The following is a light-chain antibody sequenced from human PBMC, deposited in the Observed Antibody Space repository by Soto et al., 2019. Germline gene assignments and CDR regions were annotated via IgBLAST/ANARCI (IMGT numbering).Light chain of an antibody. CDR1: GSNIGADYD. CDR3: QSFDNTLSASI. V-gene: IGLV1-40*01. J-gene: IGLJ2*01. Sequence: QAVVTQPPSMSGAPGQRVTISCSGSGSNIGADYDVHWYKQLPGTAPQVVIYGNTNRPSGVPDRFSGSKSGTYASLVITGLQADDEGDYYCQSFDNTLSASILGGGTKVTVL. CDR2: GNT.